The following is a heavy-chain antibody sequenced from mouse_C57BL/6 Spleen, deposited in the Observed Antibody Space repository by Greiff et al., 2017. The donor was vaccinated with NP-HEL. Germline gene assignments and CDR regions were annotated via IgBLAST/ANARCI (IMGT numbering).Heavy chain of an antibody. D-gene: IGHD1-1*01. CDR3: ARRDYGSSAFDY. CDR2: IHPNSGST. V-gene: IGHV1-64*01. Sequence: QVQLQQPGAELVKPGASVKLSCKASGYTFTSYWMHWVKQRPGQGLEWIGMIHPNSGSTNYNEKFKSKATLTVDKSSSTAYRQLSSLTSEDSAVYYCARRDYGSSAFDYWGQGTTLTVSS. CDR1: GYTFTSYW. J-gene: IGHJ2*01.